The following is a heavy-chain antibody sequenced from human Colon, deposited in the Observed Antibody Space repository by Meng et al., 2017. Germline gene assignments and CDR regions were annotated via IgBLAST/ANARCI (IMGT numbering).Heavy chain of an antibody. CDR3: ARHGGWHFDY. CDR1: GVSVSTNNW. Sequence: QVHLQEPGPGLVKPSGTLSLTCAVSGVSVSTNNWWSWVRQPPGKGLEWIGEVYHTGTTNYNSSLQSRVTISLDKSKNQFSLNLNSVTAADTAVYYCARHGGWHFDYWGQGTLVTVSS. CDR2: VYHTGTT. D-gene: IGHD6-19*01. V-gene: IGHV4-4*02. J-gene: IGHJ4*02.